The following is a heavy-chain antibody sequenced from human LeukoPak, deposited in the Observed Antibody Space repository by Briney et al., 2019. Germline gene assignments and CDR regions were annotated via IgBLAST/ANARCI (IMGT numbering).Heavy chain of an antibody. D-gene: IGHD1-7*01. CDR1: GFRFSIYA. J-gene: IGHJ4*02. Sequence: PGGSLRLSCAASGFRFSIYAMSWVRQAPGKGLEWVSAISGSGVSTYYADSVKGRFTVSRDNSKNTLYLQMSSLRAEDTAVYYCAKDERNWNYNLASQTYDWGQGTLVTVSS. V-gene: IGHV3-23*01. CDR3: AKDERNWNYNLASQTYD. CDR2: ISGSGVST.